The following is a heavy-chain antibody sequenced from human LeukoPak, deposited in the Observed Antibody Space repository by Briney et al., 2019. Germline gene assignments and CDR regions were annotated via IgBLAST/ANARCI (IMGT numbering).Heavy chain of an antibody. Sequence: GGSLRLSCAASGFTFSSYAMHWVRQAPGKGLEWVAVISYDGSNKYYADSVKGRFTISRDNSKNSLYLQMNSLRAEDTALYYCAKGIAAAGQPLFDYWGQGTLVTVSS. J-gene: IGHJ4*02. V-gene: IGHV3-30*04. CDR1: GFTFSSYA. CDR3: AKGIAAAGQPLFDY. D-gene: IGHD6-13*01. CDR2: ISYDGSNK.